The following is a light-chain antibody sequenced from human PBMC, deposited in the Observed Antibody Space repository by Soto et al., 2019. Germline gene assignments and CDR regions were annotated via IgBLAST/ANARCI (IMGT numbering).Light chain of an antibody. CDR1: SSDVGIYNY. Sequence: QSALTQPAPVSGSPGQSIAISCTGSSSDVGIYNYVSWYQQHPGKVPKLIIYEVTNPRSGVSNRFCGSKSGNSASLTISGLQAEDEADYYCSSYTTCSTRVFGTGTKFTGL. V-gene: IGLV2-14*01. J-gene: IGLJ1*01. CDR3: SSYTTCSTRV. CDR2: EVT.